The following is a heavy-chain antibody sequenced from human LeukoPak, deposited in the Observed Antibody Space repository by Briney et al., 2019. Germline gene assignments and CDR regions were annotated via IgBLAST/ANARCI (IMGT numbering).Heavy chain of an antibody. CDR3: ARHRAYGSSSPFDY. D-gene: IGHD6-6*01. Sequence: SETLSLTCSVSGGSISSLYWSWIRQPPGKGLEWIGYIYYTGSTNYNPSLKSRVTMFVDMSKNQFSLRLSSVTAADTAVYYCARHRAYGSSSPFDYWGQGTLVTVSS. CDR2: IYYTGST. CDR1: GGSISSLY. J-gene: IGHJ4*02. V-gene: IGHV4-59*08.